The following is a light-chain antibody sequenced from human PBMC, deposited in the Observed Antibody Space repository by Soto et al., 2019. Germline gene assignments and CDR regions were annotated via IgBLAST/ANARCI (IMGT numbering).Light chain of an antibody. J-gene: IGKJ5*01. V-gene: IGKV3-20*01. Sequence: EIVLTQSPGTLPLSPGERATLSYRASLSVSSSYLAWYQQRPGQAPRLRIYGASTRGTGIPDRVSGSESGTDFSLKIGRLGPEDFEVYYCQQYGSSITFGQGTRLEIK. CDR3: QQYGSSIT. CDR2: GAS. CDR1: LSVSSSY.